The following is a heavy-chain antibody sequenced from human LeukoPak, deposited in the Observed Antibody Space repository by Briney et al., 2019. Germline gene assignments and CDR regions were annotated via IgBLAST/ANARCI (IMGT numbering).Heavy chain of an antibody. Sequence: SETLSLTCAVSGGSIRNGNYYWGWIRQPPGKGLEWIGSIHSGGNTHYNPSLKNRLTMSVDTSKNQFSLNLNSVTAADTAVHYCTRRGYGSSLMVWGQGTLVTVSS. CDR1: GGSIRNGNYY. CDR2: IHSGGNT. J-gene: IGHJ4*02. D-gene: IGHD6-13*01. CDR3: TRRGYGSSLMV. V-gene: IGHV4-39*01.